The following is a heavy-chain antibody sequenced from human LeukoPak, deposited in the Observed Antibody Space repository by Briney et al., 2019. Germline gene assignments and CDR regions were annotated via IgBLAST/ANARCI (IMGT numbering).Heavy chain of an antibody. CDR2: IFYSGTT. CDR3: ARSNYYDSSGPIDY. J-gene: IGHJ4*02. CDR1: GGSISSSSYY. V-gene: IGHV4-39*01. D-gene: IGHD3-22*01. Sequence: SETLSLTCTVSGGSISSSSYYCGWIRQPPGKGLEWIGSIFYSGTTYYNPSLKSRVTISADTSKNQFSLRLRFVAAADTAVYYCARSNYYDSSGPIDYWGQGTLVTVSS.